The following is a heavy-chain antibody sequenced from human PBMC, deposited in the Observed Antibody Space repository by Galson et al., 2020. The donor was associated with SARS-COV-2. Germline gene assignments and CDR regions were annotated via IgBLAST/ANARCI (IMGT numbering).Heavy chain of an antibody. CDR1: GDTVSSNSVG. CDR3: SRGYRYSVDN. V-gene: IGHV6-1*01. D-gene: IGHD4-4*01. J-gene: IGHJ4*02. CDR2: TFFRSKWYY. Sequence: SQTLSLTCAISGDTVSSNSVGWHWIRQSPARGLEWLGRTFFRSKWYYDYAVSVKSRITINPDTSKNQLSLQLNSVTPEDTAVYYCSRGYRYSVDNWDQGILVTVSS.